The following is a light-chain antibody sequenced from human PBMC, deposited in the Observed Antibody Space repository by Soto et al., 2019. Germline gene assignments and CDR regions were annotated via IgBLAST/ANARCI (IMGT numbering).Light chain of an antibody. J-gene: IGLJ3*02. CDR1: RSNIGSNL. Sequence: QSVLTQPPSASGTPGQRVTISCSGSRSNIGSNLVNWYQQLPGTAPKLLMYNNNQRPSGVPDRFSGSKSGTSASLAISGLQSEDEADYHCAEWDDSLNGLVFGGGTKVTVL. CDR3: AEWDDSLNGLV. V-gene: IGLV1-44*01. CDR2: NNN.